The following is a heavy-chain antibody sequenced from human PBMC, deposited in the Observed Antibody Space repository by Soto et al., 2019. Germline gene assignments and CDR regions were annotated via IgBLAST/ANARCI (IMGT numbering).Heavy chain of an antibody. CDR3: VKERGIVGDAH. J-gene: IGHJ4*02. CDR1: GFTFSSYA. D-gene: IGHD1-26*01. CDR2: ISASGGGA. V-gene: IGHV3-23*01. Sequence: EVQLLESGGGSVQPGGSLRLSCAASGFTFSSYAMSWVHQASGKGLDWVSAISASGGGADYSVSVKGRFTISRDNSKNTLYLQMNSLRVEDTAVYYCVKERGIVGDAHWGQGTLVTVSS.